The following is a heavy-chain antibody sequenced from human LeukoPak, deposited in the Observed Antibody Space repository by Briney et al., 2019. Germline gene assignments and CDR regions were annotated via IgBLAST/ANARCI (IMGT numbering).Heavy chain of an antibody. CDR1: GFTFSSYS. CDR2: ISSSSSYI. V-gene: IGHV3-21*01. Sequence: PGGSLRLSCAASGFTFSSYSMNWVRQAPGKGLEWVSSISSSSSYIYYADSVKGRFTISRDNAKNSLYLQMNSLRAEDTAVYYCAREEDRSQAFDYWGQGTLVTVSS. CDR3: AREEDRSQAFDY. D-gene: IGHD2-15*01. J-gene: IGHJ4*02.